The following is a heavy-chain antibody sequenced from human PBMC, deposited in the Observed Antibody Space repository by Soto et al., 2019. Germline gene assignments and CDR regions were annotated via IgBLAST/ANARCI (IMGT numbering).Heavy chain of an antibody. J-gene: IGHJ4*02. V-gene: IGHV3-23*01. D-gene: IGHD3-10*01. CDR3: AKPYGDECPD. Sequence: EVQLLESGGGLVQPGGSLRLSCAASGFTFSTYAMSWVRQAPGKGLEWVSGISGSGTNTYYADSVKGRFTISRANSNNTLFLQMNGLRAEDTAVYYCAKPYGDECPDWGQGALVTVSS. CDR1: GFTFSTYA. CDR2: ISGSGTNT.